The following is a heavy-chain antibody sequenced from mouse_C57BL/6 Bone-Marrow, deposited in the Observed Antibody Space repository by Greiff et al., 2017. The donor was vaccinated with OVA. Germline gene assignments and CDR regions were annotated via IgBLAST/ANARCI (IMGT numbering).Heavy chain of an antibody. J-gene: IGHJ1*03. D-gene: IGHD1-1*01. CDR3: ARSSPYYGSSNWDFDV. CDR1: GFTFTDYY. Sequence: EVHLVESGGGLVQPGGSLSLSCAASGFTFTDYYMSWVRQPPGKALEWLGFIRNKANGYTTEYSASVKGRFTISRDNSQSILYLQMNALRAEDRATYYCARSSPYYGSSNWDFDVWGTGTTVTVSS. CDR2: IRNKANGYTT. V-gene: IGHV7-3*01.